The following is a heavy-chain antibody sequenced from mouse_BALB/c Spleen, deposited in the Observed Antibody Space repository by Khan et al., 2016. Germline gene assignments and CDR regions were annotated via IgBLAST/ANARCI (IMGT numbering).Heavy chain of an antibody. CDR1: GYSITSDYA. D-gene: IGHD1-1*01. V-gene: IGHV3-2*02. CDR3: ARGRSYFFDF. J-gene: IGHJ2*01. Sequence: EVQLQESGPGLVKPSQSLSLTCTVTGYSITSDYAWNWIRQFPGNKLEWMGYISYSGITSYNPSLKSRISITRDTSKNQFFLQLNSVTTEVTATYNCARGRSYFFDFWGQGTTLTVSS. CDR2: ISYSGIT.